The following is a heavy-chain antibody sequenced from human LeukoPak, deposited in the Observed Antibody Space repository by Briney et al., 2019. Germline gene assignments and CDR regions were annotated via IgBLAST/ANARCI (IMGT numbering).Heavy chain of an antibody. V-gene: IGHV3-30*02. J-gene: IGHJ4*02. Sequence: GGSLRLSCAASGFTFSSYGMHWVRQAPGKGLEWVAFIRYDGSNKYYADSVKGRFTISRDNSKNTLYQKMNSLRAKDTAEYYCAKLNRWAGYEVDYWGQGTLVTVSS. CDR3: AKLNRWAGYEVDY. D-gene: IGHD5-12*01. CDR1: GFTFSSYG. CDR2: IRYDGSNK.